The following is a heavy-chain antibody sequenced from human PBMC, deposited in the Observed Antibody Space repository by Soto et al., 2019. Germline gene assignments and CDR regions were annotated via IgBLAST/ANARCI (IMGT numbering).Heavy chain of an antibody. CDR1: GGSISSGGYY. D-gene: IGHD2-15*01. CDR3: ARDHCSGGSCYSGFDY. V-gene: IGHV4-31*03. Sequence: SETLSLTCTVSGGSISSGGYYWSWIRQHPGKGLEWIGYIYYSGSTYYNPSLKSRVTISVDTSKNQFSLKLSSVTAADTAVYYCARDHCSGGSCYSGFDYWGQGTLVTVSS. CDR2: IYYSGST. J-gene: IGHJ4*02.